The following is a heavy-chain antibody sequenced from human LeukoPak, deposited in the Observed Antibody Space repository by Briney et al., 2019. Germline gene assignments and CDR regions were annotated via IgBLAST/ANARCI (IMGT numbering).Heavy chain of an antibody. V-gene: IGHV3-7*01. Sequence: PGGSLRLSCAASGFTFSSYWMSWVRQAPGKGLEWVANIKQDGGEKYYVDSVKGRFTISRDNAKNSLYLQMNSLRAEDTAVYYCARSRPDHCSSTSCYYYWGQGTLVTVSS. J-gene: IGHJ4*02. D-gene: IGHD2-2*01. CDR3: ARSRPDHCSSTSCYYY. CDR2: IKQDGGEK. CDR1: GFTFSSYW.